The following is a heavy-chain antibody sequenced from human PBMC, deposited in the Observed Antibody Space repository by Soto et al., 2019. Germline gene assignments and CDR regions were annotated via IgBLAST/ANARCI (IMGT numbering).Heavy chain of an antibody. J-gene: IGHJ4*02. D-gene: IGHD2-15*01. V-gene: IGHV3-33*01. CDR2: VWHDGSNR. Sequence: QVQLVESGGGVVQPGRSLRLSCATSGFTFSSYGMHWVRQAPGKGLEWVAVVWHDGSNRFHADSVKGRFTISRDNSKSTLYLQMNSLTAEDTAVYYCAREGGDCSRGSCHPTYWGQGTLVTVSA. CDR3: AREGGDCSRGSCHPTY. CDR1: GFTFSSYG.